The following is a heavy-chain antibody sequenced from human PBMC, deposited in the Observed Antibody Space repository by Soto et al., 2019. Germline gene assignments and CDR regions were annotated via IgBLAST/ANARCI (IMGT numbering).Heavy chain of an antibody. J-gene: IGHJ6*02. CDR3: ARAKVVAARPCVGYYGMDV. Sequence: QVQLVQSGAEVKKPGSSVKVSCKASGGTFSSYAISWVRQAPGQGLEWMGGTIPIFGTANYAQQFQGRVTIAADESTSTAYMELSSLRSEDTAVYYCARAKVVAARPCVGYYGMDVWGQGTTVTVSS. V-gene: IGHV1-69*01. D-gene: IGHD2-15*01. CDR2: TIPIFGTA. CDR1: GGTFSSYA.